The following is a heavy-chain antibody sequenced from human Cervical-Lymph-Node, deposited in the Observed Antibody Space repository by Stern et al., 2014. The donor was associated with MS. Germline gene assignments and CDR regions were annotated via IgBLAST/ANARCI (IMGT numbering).Heavy chain of an antibody. CDR2: IYYSGST. V-gene: IGHV4-31*03. Sequence: QLQLQESGPGLVKPSQTLSLTCTVSGGSISSGGYYWSWIRQHPGKGLEWIGYIYYSGSTYYNPSLKSRVTISVDTSKNQFALKLSSVTAADTAVYYCARAVATIVGRSLAFDYWGQGTLVTVSS. J-gene: IGHJ4*02. CDR3: ARAVATIVGRSLAFDY. D-gene: IGHD5-12*01. CDR1: GGSISSGGYY.